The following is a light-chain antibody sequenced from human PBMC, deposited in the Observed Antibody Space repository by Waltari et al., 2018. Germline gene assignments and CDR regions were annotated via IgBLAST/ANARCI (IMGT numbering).Light chain of an antibody. CDR3: SSYAGSSKGV. V-gene: IGLV2-23*02. Sequence: SALTQHAPGSGSPGQPLTPSGTGTSSDVRNSKRVSWYQQHPGKAPKLMIYAVSKRPSGVSDRFSGSKSGDMASLTISGLQPEDEAEYFCSSYAGSSKGVFGGGTKVTVL. CDR2: AVS. J-gene: IGLJ2*01. CDR1: SSDVRNSKR.